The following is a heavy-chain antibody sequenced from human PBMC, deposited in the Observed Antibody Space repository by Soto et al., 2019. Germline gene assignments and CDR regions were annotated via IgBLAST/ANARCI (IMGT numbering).Heavy chain of an antibody. Sequence: SSETLSLTCAVYGGSFSGYYWSWIRQPPGKGLEWIGEINHSGSTNYNPSLKSRVTISVDTSKNQFSLKLSSVTAADTAVYYCARVIAVVMPYYGMDVWGQGTTVTVSS. D-gene: IGHD3-22*01. V-gene: IGHV4-34*01. J-gene: IGHJ6*02. CDR3: ARVIAVVMPYYGMDV. CDR2: INHSGST. CDR1: GGSFSGYY.